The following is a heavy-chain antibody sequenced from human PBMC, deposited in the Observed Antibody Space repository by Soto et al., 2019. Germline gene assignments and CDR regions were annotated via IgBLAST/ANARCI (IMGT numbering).Heavy chain of an antibody. CDR2: IFPNGGST. CDR1: GFTFSDYA. CDR3: ARDKRDLRFLEWSYYFDY. Sequence: PGGSLRLSCSASGFTFSDYAIHWVRQAPGKGLEYVSAIFPNGGSTHYADSVKGRFTISRDNSKNTLYLQMNSLRAEDTAVYYCARDKRDLRFLEWSYYFDYWGQGTLVTVSS. V-gene: IGHV3-64*04. D-gene: IGHD3-3*01. J-gene: IGHJ4*02.